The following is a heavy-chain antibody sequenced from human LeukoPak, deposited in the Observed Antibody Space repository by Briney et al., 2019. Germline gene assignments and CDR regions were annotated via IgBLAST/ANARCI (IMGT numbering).Heavy chain of an antibody. Sequence: SETLSLTCAVYGGSISGYYWSWIRQPPGKGLEWIAEIHHSGSANYNPSLKSRVTISIDTSKNQFSLKLSSVTAADTAVYYCARSDYGSGNYYWSLDYWGQGTLVAVSS. V-gene: IGHV4-34*01. CDR2: IHHSGSA. J-gene: IGHJ4*02. D-gene: IGHD3-10*01. CDR1: GGSISGYY. CDR3: ARSDYGSGNYYWSLDY.